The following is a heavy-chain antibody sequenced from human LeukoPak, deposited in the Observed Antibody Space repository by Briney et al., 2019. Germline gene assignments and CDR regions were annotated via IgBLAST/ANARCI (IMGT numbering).Heavy chain of an antibody. D-gene: IGHD5-24*01. Sequence: SQTLSLTFTVSDGSINSDGYYWSWVRQLPGKGLDWVGYIHYSGSAYYNPSLRSRVTISVDTSKNQFSLKVTSVTVADTAVYYCARVEAATTNPRFGYWGQGTLVTVSS. CDR2: IHYSGSA. CDR1: DGSINSDGYY. V-gene: IGHV4-31*03. J-gene: IGHJ4*02. CDR3: ARVEAATTNPRFGY.